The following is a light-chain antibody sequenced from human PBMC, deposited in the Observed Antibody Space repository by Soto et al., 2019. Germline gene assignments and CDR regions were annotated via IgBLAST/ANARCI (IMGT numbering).Light chain of an antibody. V-gene: IGLV2-8*01. CDR3: NSYASGNARV. CDR2: DVT. Sequence: QSALTQPPSASGSPGQSVTISCTGTSSDIGAYNYVSWYQQYPGKAPKLIIYDVTERPSGVPDRFSGSKSGNTASLTVSGLRADDEAVYYCNSYASGNARVFGTGTKLTVL. CDR1: SSDIGAYNY. J-gene: IGLJ1*01.